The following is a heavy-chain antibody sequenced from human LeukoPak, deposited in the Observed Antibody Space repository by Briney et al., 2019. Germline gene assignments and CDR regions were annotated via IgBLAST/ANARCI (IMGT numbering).Heavy chain of an antibody. CDR1: GGSMSSYY. Sequence: PSETLSLTCSVSGGSMSSYYWSWIRQPPGKGLEWIGYIYYSGSTNYNPSLKSRVTISEDTSKNQFSLNLSSVTAADTAVYYCARGLTIYDILTAYYTFPYFDYWGQGTLVTVSS. CDR3: ARGLTIYDILTAYYTFPYFDY. J-gene: IGHJ4*02. D-gene: IGHD3-9*01. V-gene: IGHV4-59*01. CDR2: IYYSGST.